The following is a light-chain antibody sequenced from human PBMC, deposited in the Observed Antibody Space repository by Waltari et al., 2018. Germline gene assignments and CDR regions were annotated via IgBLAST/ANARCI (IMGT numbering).Light chain of an antibody. CDR2: KTS. CDR1: QDIGGY. J-gene: IGKJ2*01. CDR3: QYFDNLPIFT. Sequence: DIQLTQSPSSLAASVGDRVTLTCRASQDIGGYLNWYQQQPGKAPKLLIYKTSMLNYGVPSRFSGGSSRLEYTLTITNLQPEDIATYYCQYFDNLPIFTFGPGTKVEIK. V-gene: IGKV1-33*01.